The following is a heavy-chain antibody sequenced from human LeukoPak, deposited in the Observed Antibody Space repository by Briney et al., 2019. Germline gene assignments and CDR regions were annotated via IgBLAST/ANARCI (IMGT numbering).Heavy chain of an antibody. D-gene: IGHD1-26*01. J-gene: IGHJ4*02. CDR1: GFTFSSYS. CDR3: ARGPGWELQGVFDY. V-gene: IGHV3-48*04. Sequence: PGGSLRLSCAASGFTFSSYSMNWVRQAPGKGLEWVSYISSSSSTIYYADSVKGRFTISRDNAKNSLYLQMNSLRAEDTAVYYCARGPGWELQGVFDYWGQGTLVTVSS. CDR2: ISSSSSTI.